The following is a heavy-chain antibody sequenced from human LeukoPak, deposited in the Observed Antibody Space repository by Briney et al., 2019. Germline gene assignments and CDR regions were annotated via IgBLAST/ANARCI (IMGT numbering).Heavy chain of an antibody. J-gene: IGHJ5*02. D-gene: IGHD3-10*01. Sequence: SETLSLTCTVSGGSISSYYWSWIRQPPGKGLEWIGYIYYSGSTNYNPSLKSRVTISVDTSKNQFSLKLSSVTAADTAVYYCARSLWLGEGGFWFDPWGQGTLVTVSS. CDR3: ARSLWLGEGGFWFDP. CDR1: GGSISSYY. CDR2: IYYSGST. V-gene: IGHV4-59*01.